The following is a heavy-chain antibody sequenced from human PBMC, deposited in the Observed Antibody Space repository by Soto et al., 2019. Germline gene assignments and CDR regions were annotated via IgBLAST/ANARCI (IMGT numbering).Heavy chain of an antibody. Sequence: QVQLQESGPGLVKPSQTLSLTCTVSGGSISSGGYYWSWIRQHPGKGLEWIGYIYYSGSTYYNPSLKSRVTIASDTSKNQSSLKLSSVTAADTAVYYCARFSAAGYSSHANFGYWGQGTLVTVSS. V-gene: IGHV4-31*03. CDR1: GGSISSGGYY. D-gene: IGHD6-13*01. J-gene: IGHJ4*02. CDR3: ARFSAAGYSSHANFGY. CDR2: IYYSGST.